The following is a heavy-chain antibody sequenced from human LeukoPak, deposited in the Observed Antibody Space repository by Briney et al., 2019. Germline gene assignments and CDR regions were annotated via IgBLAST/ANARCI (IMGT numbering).Heavy chain of an antibody. CDR1: GGSISSSSYY. V-gene: IGHV4-39*01. J-gene: IGHJ6*03. CDR2: IYYSGST. Sequence: SETLSLTCTVSGGSISSSSYYWGWIRQPPGKGLEWIGSIYYSGSTYYNQSPKSRVTISVDTSKNQFSLKLSSVTAADTAVYYCASIALLYFGELSLAAGHVDRDVWGKGTTVTVSS. CDR3: ASIALLYFGELSLAAGHVDRDV. D-gene: IGHD3-10*01.